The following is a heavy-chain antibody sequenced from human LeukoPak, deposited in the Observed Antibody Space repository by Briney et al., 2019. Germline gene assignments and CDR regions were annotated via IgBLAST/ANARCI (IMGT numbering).Heavy chain of an antibody. CDR1: GYTFNSSY. CDR3: ARTTSNYYGSGSTWFDP. Sequence: ASVKVSCKASGYTFNSSYMHWVRQAPGQGLEWMGLINPSDDSTRYAQKFQGRVTMTRDTSTSTVYMELSSLRSEDTAVYYCARTTSNYYGSGSTWFDPWGQGTLVTVSS. D-gene: IGHD3-10*01. J-gene: IGHJ5*02. CDR2: INPSDDST. V-gene: IGHV1-46*02.